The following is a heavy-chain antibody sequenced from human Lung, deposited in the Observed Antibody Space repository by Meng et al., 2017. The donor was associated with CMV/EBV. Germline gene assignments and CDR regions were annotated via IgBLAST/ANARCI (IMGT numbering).Heavy chain of an antibody. D-gene: IGHD6-6*01. CDR2: IYYSGST. CDR1: GGSISSGDYY. V-gene: IGHV4-30-4*02. CDR3: AKGGIAARPGFLYYYYYGMDV. J-gene: IGHJ6*02. Sequence: SXTXSLXCTVSGGSISSGDYYWSWIRQPPGKGLEWIGYIYYSGSTYYNPSLKSRVTISVDTSKNQFSLKLSSVTAADTAVYYCAKGGIAARPGFLYYYYYGMDVWXQGNXVTVSS.